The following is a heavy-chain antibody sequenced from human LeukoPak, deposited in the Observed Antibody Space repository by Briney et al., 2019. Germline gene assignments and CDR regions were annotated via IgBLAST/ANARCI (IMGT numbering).Heavy chain of an antibody. J-gene: IGHJ3*02. CDR2: INPSGGST. CDR1: GYTFTSYY. CDR3: ARDLQGHGSGSYYKSPGAFDI. Sequence: ASVTVSCKASGYTFTSYYMHWVRQAPGQGLEWMGTINPSGGSTSYAQKFQGRVTITRDTSTSTVYMELSSLRSEDTAVYYCARDLQGHGSGSYYKSPGAFDIWGQGTMVTVSS. D-gene: IGHD3-10*01. V-gene: IGHV1-46*01.